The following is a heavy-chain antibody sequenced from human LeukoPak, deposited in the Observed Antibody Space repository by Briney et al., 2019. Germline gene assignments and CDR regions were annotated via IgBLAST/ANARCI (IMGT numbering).Heavy chain of an antibody. J-gene: IGHJ3*02. D-gene: IGHD2-15*01. V-gene: IGHV3-30*02. CDR1: GFIFNTYV. Sequence: PGGSLRLSCAASGFIFNTYVMHWVRQAPGKGLEWLAFIRYDGSNKNYADSVKGRFTISRDNTKNSLYLQMNSPRAEDTAVYYCAKDGGSDPDSFDIWGQGTMVTVSS. CDR3: AKDGGSDPDSFDI. CDR2: IRYDGSNK.